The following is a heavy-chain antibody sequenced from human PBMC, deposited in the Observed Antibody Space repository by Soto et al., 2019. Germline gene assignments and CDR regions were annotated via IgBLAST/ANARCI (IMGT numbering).Heavy chain of an antibody. Sequence: PGGSLRLSCAASGFTFSNYAMTWVRQAPGKGLEWVSSIGGDGTNTYYADSVKGRFTIPRDNSKNTLYLQMNSLRAEDTAVYYCAKDIGTAGFDPWGQGTLVTVSS. V-gene: IGHV3-23*01. CDR3: AKDIGTAGFDP. D-gene: IGHD1-1*01. CDR1: GFTFSNYA. J-gene: IGHJ5*02. CDR2: IGGDGTNT.